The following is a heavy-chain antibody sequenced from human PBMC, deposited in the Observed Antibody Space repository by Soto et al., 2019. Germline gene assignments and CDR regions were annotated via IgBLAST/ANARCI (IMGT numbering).Heavy chain of an antibody. CDR2: IDGSGRII. V-gene: IGHV3-11*01. CDR1: GFIFSDYY. J-gene: IGHJ4*02. Sequence: GGSLRRSFSASGFIFSDYYMSWIRQAPWKGLQWVSYIDGSGRIIYNADSVKGRFTISRDNANNSLFLQMNSLRADDTAGYYCARDEGASYPDVWGKGTLVTVSS. CDR3: ARDEGASYPDV. D-gene: IGHD5-18*01.